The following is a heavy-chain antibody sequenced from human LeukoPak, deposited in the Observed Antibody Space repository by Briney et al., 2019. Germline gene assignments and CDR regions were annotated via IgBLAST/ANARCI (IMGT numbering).Heavy chain of an antibody. D-gene: IGHD4-17*01. V-gene: IGHV4-59*08. CDR2: IYYSGSS. J-gene: IGHJ5*02. CDR1: GVSISSDC. CDR3: ARRLRQSLFDP. Sequence: WETLSLTCTASGVSISSDCWSWIRLPPGKGLEWIGYIYYSGSSNYNPSLKSLVTMSVNTSKNQFSLKLASVTAACTAVYYSARRLRQSLFDPWGQGTLVTVSS.